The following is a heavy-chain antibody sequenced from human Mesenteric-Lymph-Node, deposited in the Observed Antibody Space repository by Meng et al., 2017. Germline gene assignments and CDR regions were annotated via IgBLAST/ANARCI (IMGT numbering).Heavy chain of an antibody. CDR2: IYSGGTT. CDR3: VLETGSYSGH. CDR1: GFTVSSNS. J-gene: IGHJ4*02. D-gene: IGHD1-26*01. Sequence: EVQLVESGGGLIQPGGSLRLSCAASGFTVSSNSMSWARQAPGKGLEWVSVIYSGGTTYYADSVKGRFTISRDNSKNTLYLQMNSLRAADTAMYYCVLETGSYSGHWGQGTLVTVSS. V-gene: IGHV3-53*01.